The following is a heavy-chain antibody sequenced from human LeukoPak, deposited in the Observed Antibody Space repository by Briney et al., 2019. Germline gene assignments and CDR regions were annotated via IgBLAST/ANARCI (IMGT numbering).Heavy chain of an antibody. Sequence: PSETLSLTCTVSGGSISSFYWSWIRQPAGKGLEWIGHIFTSGSTNYNTSLKSRVTMSVDTSKNQFSLKLSPVTAADTAVYYCARVRNYNPYYFDYWGQGSLVTVSS. CDR2: IFTSGST. J-gene: IGHJ4*02. D-gene: IGHD3-10*01. CDR1: GGSISSFY. V-gene: IGHV4-4*07. CDR3: ARVRNYNPYYFDY.